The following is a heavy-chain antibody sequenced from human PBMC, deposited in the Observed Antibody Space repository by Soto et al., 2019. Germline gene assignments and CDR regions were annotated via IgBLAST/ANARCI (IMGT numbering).Heavy chain of an antibody. Sequence: ASGKVSCKAPGYTFTSYAFTCVRQSPGQGLEWMGWISAYNGNTNYAQKFQGRVTMTTDTSTSTAYMELRSLRSDDTAVYYCARDPNYDYGNAYYAVDYWGQGTVVTVSS. D-gene: IGHD3-3*01. J-gene: IGHJ4*02. V-gene: IGHV1-18*01. CDR3: ARDPNYDYGNAYYAVDY. CDR1: GYTFTSYA. CDR2: ISAYNGNT.